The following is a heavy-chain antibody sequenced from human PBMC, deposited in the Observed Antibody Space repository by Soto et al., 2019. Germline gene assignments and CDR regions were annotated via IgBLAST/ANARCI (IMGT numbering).Heavy chain of an antibody. J-gene: IGHJ4*02. V-gene: IGHV3-23*01. CDR3: AKFHYGDSSGSPYYFDY. CDR2: ISGSGGST. D-gene: IGHD3-22*01. Sequence: PGGSLRLSCAASGFTFSSYAMSWVRQAPGKGLEWVSGISGSGGSTYYADSVKCRFNISRDHSKTTRYLQMNSLRAEDTAVYYCAKFHYGDSSGSPYYFDYGGQGIQVTVSS. CDR1: GFTFSSYA.